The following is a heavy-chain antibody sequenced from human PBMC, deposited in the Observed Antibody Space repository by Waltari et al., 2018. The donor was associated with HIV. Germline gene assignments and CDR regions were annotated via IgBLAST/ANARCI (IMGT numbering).Heavy chain of an antibody. J-gene: IGHJ6*02. Sequence: QVQLVQSGAEVKKPGASVKVSCKASGYTFTGYYMHWVRQAPGQGLEWMGRMNPNSGGTNYAQKFKGRVTMTRDTSISTAYMELSRLRSDDTAVYYCARAGYDPTSLLGNYGMDVWGQGTTVTVSS. V-gene: IGHV1-2*06. CDR2: MNPNSGGT. CDR1: GYTFTGYY. CDR3: ARAGYDPTSLLGNYGMDV. D-gene: IGHD1-26*01.